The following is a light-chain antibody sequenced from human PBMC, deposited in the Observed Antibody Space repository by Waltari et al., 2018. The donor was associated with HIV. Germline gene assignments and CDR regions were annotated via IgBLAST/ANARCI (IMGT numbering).Light chain of an antibody. CDR1: QSVSSNY. V-gene: IGKV3-20*01. CDR3: QQYGSSPLFT. J-gene: IGKJ3*01. CDR2: GAS. Sequence: EIVLTQSPGTLSLSPGERATLSCRASQSVSSNYLAWYQQKPGQAPRLLIYGASSRAPGIPDRFSGSGSGTDFTLTIGRLEPEDFAVYYCQQYGSSPLFTFGPGTKVDVK.